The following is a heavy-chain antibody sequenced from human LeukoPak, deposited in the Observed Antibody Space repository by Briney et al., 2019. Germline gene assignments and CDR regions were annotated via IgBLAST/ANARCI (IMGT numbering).Heavy chain of an antibody. CDR1: GFTVSSYW. CDR3: ARDSRGAFDY. Sequence: PGGSLRLSCAASGFTVSSYWMSWVRQAPGKGLEWVANIKQDGSEKYYVDSVKGRFTISRDNAKNSLYLQMNSLRAEDTAVYYCARDSRGAFDYWGQGTLVTVSS. CDR2: IKQDGSEK. D-gene: IGHD3-10*01. V-gene: IGHV3-7*01. J-gene: IGHJ4*02.